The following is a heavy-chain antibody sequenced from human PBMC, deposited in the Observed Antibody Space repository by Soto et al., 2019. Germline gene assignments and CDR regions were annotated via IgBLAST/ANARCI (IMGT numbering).Heavy chain of an antibody. J-gene: IGHJ3*02. CDR1: GGSISSSTYY. V-gene: IGHV4-39*01. D-gene: IGHD4-17*01. CDR3: GRRATTVTYDAFDI. CDR2: IYYSGTA. Sequence: QLQLQESGPGLVKPSETLSLTCSVSGGSISSSTYYWGWVRQPPGKGLEWIGSIYYSGTAHYTPSLKSRLTTSVDTSKNQFSPNMSAVTAADTAVYYCGRRATTVTYDAFDIWGQGTMVTVSS.